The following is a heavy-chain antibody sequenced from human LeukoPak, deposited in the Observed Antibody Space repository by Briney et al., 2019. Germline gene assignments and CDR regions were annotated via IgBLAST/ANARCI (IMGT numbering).Heavy chain of an antibody. CDR1: GFTFSTYA. D-gene: IGHD3-22*01. CDR3: ARDYYDGSGYYPGPFDY. V-gene: IGHV3-30*04. Sequence: GGSLRLSCAVSGFTFSTYAMSWVRQAPGKGLEWVAVISYDGSNKYYGDSVKGRFTISRDNSKSTLYLQMNSLRAEDTAVYYCARDYYDGSGYYPGPFDYWGQGTLVTVSS. J-gene: IGHJ4*02. CDR2: ISYDGSNK.